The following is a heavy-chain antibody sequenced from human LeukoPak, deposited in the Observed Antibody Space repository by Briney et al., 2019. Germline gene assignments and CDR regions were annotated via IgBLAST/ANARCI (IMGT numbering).Heavy chain of an antibody. Sequence: ASATVSCKASGGTFSSYAISWVRQAPGQGLEWMGRIIPILGIANYAQTFQGRVTITADKSTSTAYTELSSLRSEDTAVYYCARERIAAADINWFDPWGQGTLVTVSS. D-gene: IGHD6-13*01. CDR1: GGTFSSYA. CDR2: IIPILGIA. J-gene: IGHJ5*02. CDR3: ARERIAAADINWFDP. V-gene: IGHV1-69*04.